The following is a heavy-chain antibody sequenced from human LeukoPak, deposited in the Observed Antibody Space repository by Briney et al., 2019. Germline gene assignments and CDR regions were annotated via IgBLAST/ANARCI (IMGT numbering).Heavy chain of an antibody. V-gene: IGHV3-23*01. J-gene: IGHJ4*02. CDR2: ISDSGGTT. CDR1: EFTFSSYA. D-gene: IGHD6-19*01. Sequence: PGGSLRLSCAASEFTFSSYAMSWVRQAPGKGLKWVSTISDSGGTTYYADSVKGRFTISRDNSKNRLYLQMNSLRAEDTAVYYCAKLSSSGWYGGHFDYWGQGTLVTVSS. CDR3: AKLSSSGWYGGHFDY.